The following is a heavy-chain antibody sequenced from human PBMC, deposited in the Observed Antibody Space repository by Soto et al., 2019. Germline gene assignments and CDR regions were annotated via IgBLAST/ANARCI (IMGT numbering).Heavy chain of an antibody. CDR1: GYTFTSYG. V-gene: IGHV1-18*01. CDR2: ISAYNGNT. Sequence: ASVKVSCKASGYTFTSYGISWVRQAPGQGLEWMGWISAYNGNTNYAQKLQGRVTMTTDTSTSTAYMELRSLRSDDTAVYYCARADYYDSSGYNDYWGQGTLVTVSS. D-gene: IGHD3-22*01. J-gene: IGHJ4*02. CDR3: ARADYYDSSGYNDY.